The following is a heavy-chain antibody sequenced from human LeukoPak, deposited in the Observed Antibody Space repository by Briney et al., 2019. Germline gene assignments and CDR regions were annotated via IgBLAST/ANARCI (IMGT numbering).Heavy chain of an antibody. D-gene: IGHD2-21*02. CDR3: VREGNELLSKNFDY. V-gene: IGHV1-2*02. CDR1: GFTLTAYY. J-gene: IGHJ4*02. CDR2: INPHSGVT. Sequence: ASVKVSCKASGFTLTAYYIHWVRQAPGQGLEWMGYINPHSGVTSSPQNFQGRVTMTTDTSISAAYMELSSLMSDDTAMYYCVREGNELLSKNFDYWGPGTLGTVSS.